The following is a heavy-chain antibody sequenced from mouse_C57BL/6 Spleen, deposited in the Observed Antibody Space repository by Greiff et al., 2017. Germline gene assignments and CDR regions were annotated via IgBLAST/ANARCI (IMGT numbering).Heavy chain of an antibody. J-gene: IGHJ2*01. CDR3: ARWWLEPGYFFDY. V-gene: IGHV1-72*01. Sequence: QVQLQQPGAALVKPGASVQLSCKASVYPFPSYWMHWVKQRPGRCLAWIGRIVPTCGCPKYNEKFKSKATLTVDKPSSTAYMQLSSLTSEDSAVYYCARWWLEPGYFFDYWGQGTTLTV. D-gene: IGHD1-1*02. CDR1: VYPFPSYW. CDR2: IVPTCGCP.